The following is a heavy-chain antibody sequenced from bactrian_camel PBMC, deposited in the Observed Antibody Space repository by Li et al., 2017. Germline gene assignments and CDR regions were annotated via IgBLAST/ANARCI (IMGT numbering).Heavy chain of an antibody. J-gene: IGHJ4*01. CDR1: GYSYSRNC. Sequence: VQLVESGGGSVQAGGSLRLSCAATGYSYSRNCMGWIRQAPGMEREAVAAIYTGLGRPLYADSVLGRFTISKDNARKTVYLQMNSLQPDDTAMYYCATGFNDGRLDYDGACVNVGVLGQGTQVTVS. D-gene: IGHD4*01. V-gene: IGHV3S40*01. CDR2: IYTGLGRP.